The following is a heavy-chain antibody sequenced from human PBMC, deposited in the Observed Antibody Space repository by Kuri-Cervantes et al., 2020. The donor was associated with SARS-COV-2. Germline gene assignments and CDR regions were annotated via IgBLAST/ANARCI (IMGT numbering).Heavy chain of an antibody. CDR2: ITNSGGSA. D-gene: IGHD3-10*01. CDR1: GFSFSSYW. CDR3: AKDRGFPDAFDI. J-gene: IGHJ3*02. V-gene: IGHV3-23*01. Sequence: LSLTCAGSGFSFSSYWMSWVRQAPGKGLEWVSGITNSGGSAYSADSVKGRFTISRDNSKNTLFLQMNSLRAEDTAVYYCAKDRGFPDAFDIWGQGTMVTVSS.